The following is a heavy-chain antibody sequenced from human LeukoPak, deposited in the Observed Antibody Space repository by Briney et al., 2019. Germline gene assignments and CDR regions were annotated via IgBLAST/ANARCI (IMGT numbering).Heavy chain of an antibody. V-gene: IGHV1-69*05. CDR2: IIPIFGTA. D-gene: IGHD5-18*01. CDR1: GGTFISYA. J-gene: IGHJ3*02. Sequence: SVKVSCKASGGTFISYAISWVRQAPGQGLEWMGGIIPIFGTANYAQKFQGRVTITTDESTSTAYMELSSLRSEDTAVYYCAREGIQLQRSDAFDIWGQGTMVTVSS. CDR3: AREGIQLQRSDAFDI.